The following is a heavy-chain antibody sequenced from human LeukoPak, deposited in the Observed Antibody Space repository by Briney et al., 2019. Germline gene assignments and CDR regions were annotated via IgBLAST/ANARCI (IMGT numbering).Heavy chain of an antibody. CDR2: ISWNSGSI. CDR1: GFTFDDYA. D-gene: IGHD1-26*01. J-gene: IGHJ3*02. Sequence: PGGSLRLSCVPSGFTFDDYAMHWVRHAPGRGREWVSGISWNSGSIGYADSVKGRFTISRDNAKHSLYLQMNSLRAEDMALYYCAKDGGPDWELIAFDIWGQGTIVTVSP. V-gene: IGHV3-9*03. CDR3: AKDGGPDWELIAFDI.